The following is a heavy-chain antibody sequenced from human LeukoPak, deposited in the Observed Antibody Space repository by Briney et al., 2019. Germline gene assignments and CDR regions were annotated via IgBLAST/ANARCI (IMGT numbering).Heavy chain of an antibody. J-gene: IGHJ4*02. CDR2: ISGDGGST. Sequence: GGSLRLSCAASGFSFSTYTMAWVRQAPGGGRGGLEGISGDGGSTYYTDAVKGRFAISRDNSKSTLYLEMNSLRAEDTAMYYCAKDFGRNLGGPGYWGRGTLVTVSS. CDR3: AKDFGRNLGGPGY. CDR1: GFSFSTYT. V-gene: IGHV3-23*01. D-gene: IGHD3-10*01.